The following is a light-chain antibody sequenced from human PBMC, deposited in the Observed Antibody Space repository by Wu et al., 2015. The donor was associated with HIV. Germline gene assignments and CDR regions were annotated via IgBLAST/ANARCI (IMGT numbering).Light chain of an antibody. CDR2: GAS. CDR3: QQYGSSPLT. Sequence: EIVLTQSPGTLSLSPGERATLSCRASQSVSSSYLAWYQQKPGQAPRLLIYGASSRATGIPDRFSGSGSGTDFTLTVSRLEPEDFVMYYCQQYGSSPLTFGGGTKVEI. V-gene: IGKV3-20*01. CDR1: QSVSSSY. J-gene: IGKJ4*01.